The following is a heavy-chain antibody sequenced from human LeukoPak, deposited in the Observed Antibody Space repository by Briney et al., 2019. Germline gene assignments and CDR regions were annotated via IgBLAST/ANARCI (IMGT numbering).Heavy chain of an antibody. Sequence: ASVKVSCKASGYTFTSYYMHWVRQAPGQGLEWMGIINPSGGSTSYAQKFQGRVTMTRDMSTSTAYMELSSLRSEDTAVYYCARDSPGLGPWFDPWGQGTLVTVSS. D-gene: IGHD3-16*01. CDR2: INPSGGST. CDR1: GYTFTSYY. J-gene: IGHJ5*02. V-gene: IGHV1-46*01. CDR3: ARDSPGLGPWFDP.